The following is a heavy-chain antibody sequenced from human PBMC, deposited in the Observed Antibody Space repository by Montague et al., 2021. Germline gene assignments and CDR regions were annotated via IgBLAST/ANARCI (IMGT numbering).Heavy chain of an antibody. V-gene: IGHV4-59*13. CDR2: IYYSGSAGGTT. CDR1: GGSISSFY. J-gene: IGHJ4*02. Sequence: SETLSLTCTVSGGSISSFYWSWIRQPPEKGLELIAYIYYSGSAGGTTNYNPSLKSRVTISVYSSKNQLSPQLTSVTTADTAVYYCARGRGNSYVSFDSWGQGTLISVSS. D-gene: IGHD5-18*01. CDR3: ARGRGNSYVSFDS.